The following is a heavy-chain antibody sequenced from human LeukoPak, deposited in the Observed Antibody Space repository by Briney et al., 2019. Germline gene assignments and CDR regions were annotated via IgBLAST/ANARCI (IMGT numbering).Heavy chain of an antibody. CDR2: ISPSGGGT. CDR3: ARDAFSYYYYYMDV. V-gene: IGHV3-23*01. CDR1: GFTFSSYG. J-gene: IGHJ6*03. Sequence: GGTLRLSCAASGFTFSSYGMSWVRQAPGKGLEWVSAISPSGGGTYYADSVKGRFTISRDNSKNTLYLQMNSLRAEDTAVYYCARDAFSYYYYYMDVWGKGTTVTVSS.